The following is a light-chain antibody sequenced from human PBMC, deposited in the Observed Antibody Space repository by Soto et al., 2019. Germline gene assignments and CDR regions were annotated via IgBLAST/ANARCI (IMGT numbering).Light chain of an antibody. CDR2: GAS. CDR1: PSVSGSN. J-gene: IGKJ1*01. CDR3: QRYDSLRT. Sequence: EIVLTQSPGTLSLSPGERATLSCRASPSVSGSNLAWYQQKPGQAPRLVIYGASSRATGIPDRFSGSGSGTDFTLTISRLEPEDFAMYYCQRYDSLRTFGQGTKVDIK. V-gene: IGKV3-20*01.